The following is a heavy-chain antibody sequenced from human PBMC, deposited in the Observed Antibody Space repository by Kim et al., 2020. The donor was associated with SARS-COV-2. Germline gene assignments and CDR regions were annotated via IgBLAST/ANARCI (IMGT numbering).Heavy chain of an antibody. D-gene: IGHD2-2*01. CDR1: GGSIRSGGKF. J-gene: IGHJ4*02. Sequence: SETLSLTCSVSGGSIRSGGKFWTWIRQHPAKGLEWIGYISYSGNSHYSPSLRSRVSISLQTSENQFSLELTSVTAADTAVYYCARGQPLDYWGQVILVTVSS. V-gene: IGHV4-31*03. CDR2: ISYSGNS. CDR3: ARGQPLDY.